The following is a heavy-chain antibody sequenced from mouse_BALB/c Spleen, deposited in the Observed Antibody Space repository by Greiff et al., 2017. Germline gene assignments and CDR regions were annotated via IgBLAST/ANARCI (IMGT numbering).Heavy chain of an antibody. CDR2: IRNKANGYTT. D-gene: IGHD1-1*01. V-gene: IGHV7-3*02. CDR1: GFTFTDYY. CDR3: ARDYYYGSSYDYAMDY. Sequence: EVKLMESGGGLVQPGGSLRLSCATSGFTFTDYYMSWVRQPPGKALEWLGFIRNKANGYTTEYSASVKGRFTISRDNSQSILYLQMNTLRAEDSATYYCARDYYYGSSYDYAMDYWGQGTSVTVSS. J-gene: IGHJ4*01.